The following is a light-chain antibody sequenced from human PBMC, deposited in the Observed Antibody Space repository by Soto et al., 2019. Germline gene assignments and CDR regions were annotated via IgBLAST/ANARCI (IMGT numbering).Light chain of an antibody. V-gene: IGKV3-15*01. CDR1: QNVNNN. J-gene: IGKJ5*01. Sequence: EIVMTQSPATLSMSPVERAALSCRASQNVNNNLAWYQQKPGQAPRLLIYGVSARGTGIPARFSGSGSGTEFTFTISSLQSEDFAVYYCQQYSKWPPTFGRGTRLEIK. CDR3: QQYSKWPPT. CDR2: GVS.